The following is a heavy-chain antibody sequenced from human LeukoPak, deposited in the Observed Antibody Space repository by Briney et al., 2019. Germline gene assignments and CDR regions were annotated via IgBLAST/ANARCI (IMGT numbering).Heavy chain of an antibody. CDR3: ARDCGILRTDCGDALDI. CDR1: GFTFSSYW. Sequence: GGSLRLSCAASGFTFSSYWMHWVRQAPGKGLEWVANIKQDGSEKYYVDSVKGRFSISRDNARSSLHLQMNSLRAEDTVVYYCARDCGILRTDCGDALDIWGQGTMVTVSS. J-gene: IGHJ3*02. CDR2: IKQDGSEK. V-gene: IGHV3-7*03. D-gene: IGHD2-21*01.